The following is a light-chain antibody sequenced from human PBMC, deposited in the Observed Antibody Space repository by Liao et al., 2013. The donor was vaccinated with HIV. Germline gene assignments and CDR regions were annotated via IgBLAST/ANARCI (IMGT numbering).Light chain of an antibody. CDR3: QSADSSATCPV. J-gene: IGLJ3*02. CDR2: RDS. V-gene: IGLV3-1*01. Sequence: YELTQPPSVSVSPGQTASITCSGDKLGDKYAFWYQQKPGQSPVLVIYRDSKRPSAIPERFSGSNSGNTATLTISGTQTMDEADYYCQSADSSATCPVFGGGTKLTVL. CDR1: KLGDKY.